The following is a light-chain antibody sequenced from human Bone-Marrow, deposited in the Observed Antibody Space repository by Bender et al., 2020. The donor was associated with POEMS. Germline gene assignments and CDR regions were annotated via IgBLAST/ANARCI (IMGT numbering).Light chain of an antibody. J-gene: IGLJ3*02. CDR2: DVT. CDR1: SSDIGTHVS. CDR3: CSYAGSGTSKV. Sequence: QSALTQPRSVSGSPGQSVTISCSGSSSDIGTHVSVSWFQQHPGRAPRLINYDVTQRPSGVPDRFSASISDNTASLTISGLQAEDEADYYCCSYAGSGTSKVFGGGTKLTVL. V-gene: IGLV2-11*01.